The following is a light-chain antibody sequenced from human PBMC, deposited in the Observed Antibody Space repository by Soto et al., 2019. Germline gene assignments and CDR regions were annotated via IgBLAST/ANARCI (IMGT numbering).Light chain of an antibody. CDR1: QDIRNS. Sequence: DIQMTQSPSSLSASVGDRVTITCRASQDIRNSSAWFQQKPGKVPKSLIFATSNLQNGVPSRFSGSRSGTDFTLTISSLQPEDFATYYCQQCATYPFTFGPGTTVDIK. J-gene: IGKJ3*01. CDR2: ATS. CDR3: QQCATYPFT. V-gene: IGKV1-16*01.